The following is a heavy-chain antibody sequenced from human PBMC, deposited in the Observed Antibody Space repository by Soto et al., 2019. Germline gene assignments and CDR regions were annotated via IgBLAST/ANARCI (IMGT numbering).Heavy chain of an antibody. CDR1: GFPISSPYS. CDR2: ISHTGAT. D-gene: IGHD4-17*01. J-gene: IGHJ6*02. CDR3: ARVTMVIRDCDHFGVDV. Sequence: PSETLSLTCLVSGFPISSPYSWGWIRQPPGKGLEWIGSISHTGATSYSPSLTSRVSISVDTSKNQVSLKLTSVTAADTAVYFCARVTMVIRDCDHFGVDVWGHRTPVTVSS. V-gene: IGHV4-38-2*02.